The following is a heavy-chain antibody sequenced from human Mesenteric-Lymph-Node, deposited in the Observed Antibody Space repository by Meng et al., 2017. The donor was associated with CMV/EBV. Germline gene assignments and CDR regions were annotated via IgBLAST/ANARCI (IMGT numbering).Heavy chain of an antibody. CDR2: IYYSGST. D-gene: IGHD2-2*01. Sequence: SETLSLTCTVSGGSISSSSYYWGWIRQPPGKGLDWIGSIYYSGSTYYNPSLKSRVTISVDTSKNQFSLKLSSVTAADTAVYYCARDWGGYCSSTSCYEDYWGQGTLVTVSS. J-gene: IGHJ4*02. CDR1: GGSISSSSYY. CDR3: ARDWGGYCSSTSCYEDY. V-gene: IGHV4-39*07.